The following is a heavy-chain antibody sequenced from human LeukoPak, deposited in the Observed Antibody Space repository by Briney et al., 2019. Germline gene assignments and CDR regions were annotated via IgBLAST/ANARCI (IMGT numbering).Heavy chain of an antibody. CDR2: IIPIFGTA. Sequence: SVKVSCKASGGTFSSYAISWVRQAPGQGLEWMGGIIPIFGTANYAQKFQGRVTITADESTCTAYMELSSLRSEDTAVYYCAVTYYYDSSGYYYFYYWGQGTLVTVSS. CDR1: GGTFSSYA. V-gene: IGHV1-69*01. CDR3: AVTYYYDSSGYYYFYY. J-gene: IGHJ4*02. D-gene: IGHD3-22*01.